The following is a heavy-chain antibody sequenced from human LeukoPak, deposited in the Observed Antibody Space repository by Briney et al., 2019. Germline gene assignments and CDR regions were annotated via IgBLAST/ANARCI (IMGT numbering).Heavy chain of an antibody. Sequence: PGGSLRLSCAASGFTFSIYSMNWVRQAPGKGLEWIGYIYYSGSTNYNPSLKSRVTISVDTSKNQFSLKLSSVTAADTAVYYCARARGDYYGSGSYYYMDVWGKGTTVTVSS. V-gene: IGHV4-59*01. D-gene: IGHD3-10*01. CDR3: ARARGDYYGSGSYYYMDV. CDR2: IYYSGST. J-gene: IGHJ6*03. CDR1: GFTFSIYS.